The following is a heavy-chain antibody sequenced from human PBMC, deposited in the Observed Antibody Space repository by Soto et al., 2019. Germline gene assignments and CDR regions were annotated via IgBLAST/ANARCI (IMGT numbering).Heavy chain of an antibody. J-gene: IGHJ3*01. Sequence: PSETLSLTCTVSGASITTYYWSWIRQPPGKGLEWIGSIYYSGSTYYNPSLKSRVTISVDTSKNQFSLKLSSVTAADTAVYYCARHLRWGLSEAGNGAWGQGTMVTVSS. D-gene: IGHD1-26*01. CDR2: IYYSGST. CDR1: GASITTYY. CDR3: ARHLRWGLSEAGNGA. V-gene: IGHV4-39*01.